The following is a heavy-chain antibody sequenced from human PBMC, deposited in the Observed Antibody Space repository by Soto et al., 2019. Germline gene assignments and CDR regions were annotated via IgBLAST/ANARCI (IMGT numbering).Heavy chain of an antibody. Sequence: EVQLVESGGGLVQPGGSLRLSCAASGFTFSSYWMSWVRQAPGQGLEWVANIKQDGSEKYYVDSVKGRFTISRDNATNSLSQQVNSLRAEDTAVYYCARGGHCSSTSCYTSRAACDIGGQGTMVTVSS. CDR3: ARGGHCSSTSCYTSRAACDI. CDR1: GFTFSSYW. J-gene: IGHJ3*02. CDR2: IKQDGSEK. D-gene: IGHD2-2*02. V-gene: IGHV3-7*01.